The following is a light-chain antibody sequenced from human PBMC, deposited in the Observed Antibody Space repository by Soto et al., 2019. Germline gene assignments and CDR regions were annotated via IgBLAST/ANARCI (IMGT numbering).Light chain of an antibody. J-gene: IGKJ4*01. CDR2: GTS. CDR3: QQYARSPLLT. CDR1: QTIGSTY. V-gene: IGKV3-20*01. Sequence: EIVLTQSPGTLSLSPGETATLSCRASQTIGSTYLAWYQHKPGQAPRLLIFGTSSRATGIPDRFSGSGSGTDFTLTISRLEPEDFAVYYCQQYARSPLLTFGGGTRVEIK.